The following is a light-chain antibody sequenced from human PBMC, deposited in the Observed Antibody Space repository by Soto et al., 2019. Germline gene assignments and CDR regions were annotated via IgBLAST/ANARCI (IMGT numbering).Light chain of an antibody. J-gene: IGKJ4*01. V-gene: IGKV3-15*01. CDR3: QQYNNWPGT. CDR2: GAS. Sequence: RVMTQSPATLPVSPGERGTLSCRTSQSVNSHLAWCQHKPGQAPRLLIYGASSRATGIPTRFSGSGSGTEFTLTIDSLQSEDFEIYFCQQYNNWPGTFGGGTKVDIK. CDR1: QSVNSH.